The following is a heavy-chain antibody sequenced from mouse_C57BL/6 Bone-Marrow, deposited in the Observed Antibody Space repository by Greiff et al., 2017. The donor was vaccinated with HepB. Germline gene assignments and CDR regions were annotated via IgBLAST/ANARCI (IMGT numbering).Heavy chain of an antibody. V-gene: IGHV7-3*01. J-gene: IGHJ3*01. CDR2: IRNKANGYTT. Sequence: EVKLMESGGGLVQPGGSLSLSCAASGFTFTDYYMSWVRQPPGKALEWLGFIRNKANGYTTEYSASVKGRFTISRDNSQSILYLQMNALRAEDSATYYCAGYFGQYDGYSFAYWGQGTLVTVSA. CDR3: AGYFGQYDGYSFAY. D-gene: IGHD2-3*01. CDR1: GFTFTDYY.